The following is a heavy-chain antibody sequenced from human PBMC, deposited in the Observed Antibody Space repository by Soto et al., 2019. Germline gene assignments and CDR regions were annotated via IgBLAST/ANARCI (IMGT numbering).Heavy chain of an antibody. D-gene: IGHD2-15*01. CDR3: VRVGCSGGSCYSSDYYDMDV. CDR2: IFYSGST. CDR1: GGSISSGDYY. Sequence: QVQLQESGPGLVKPSQTLYLTCTVSGGSISSGDYYWSLIRQPPGKGLEWIGYIFYSGSTSYNPSLRSRLTISVDTSKNQFSLKLSSVTAADTAVYYCVRVGCSGGSCYSSDYYDMDVWGQGTTVTVSS. J-gene: IGHJ6*02. V-gene: IGHV4-30-4*01.